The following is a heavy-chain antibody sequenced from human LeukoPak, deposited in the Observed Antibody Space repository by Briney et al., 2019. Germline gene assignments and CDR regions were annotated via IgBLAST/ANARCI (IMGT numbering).Heavy chain of an antibody. D-gene: IGHD2-21*01. Sequence: SETLSLTCTVSGGSISSSSYLWGWLRQPPGKGLEWIGYIYYTGSTDYSPSLKSRVTISVDTSENQFSLKLSSVTAADTAVYYGAKMGAIGGASASLDYWGQGTLVTVSS. CDR1: GGSISSSSYL. V-gene: IGHV4-61*05. CDR3: AKMGAIGGASASLDY. J-gene: IGHJ4*02. CDR2: IYYTGST.